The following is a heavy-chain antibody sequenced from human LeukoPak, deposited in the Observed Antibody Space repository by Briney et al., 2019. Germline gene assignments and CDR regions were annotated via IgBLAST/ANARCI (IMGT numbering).Heavy chain of an antibody. J-gene: IGHJ4*02. CDR3: ARYPLSYSNNWHYYFDH. CDR2: ISGSNGNT. CDR1: GYPFTWYG. Sequence: ASVTVSCKASGYPFTWYGFTWVRQAPGQGLEWMGWISGSNGNTNYAQKLQGRVTMTTDTSTSTAYMELRSLRSDDTAVYYCARYPLSYSNNWHYYFDHWGQGTLLTVSS. V-gene: IGHV1-18*01. D-gene: IGHD1-1*01.